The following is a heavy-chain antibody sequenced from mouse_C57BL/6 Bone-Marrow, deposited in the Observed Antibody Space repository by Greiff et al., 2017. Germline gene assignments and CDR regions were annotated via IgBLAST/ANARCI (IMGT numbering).Heavy chain of an antibody. CDR2: INPYNGGT. CDR1: GYTFTDYY. D-gene: IGHD1-1*01. CDR3: AKEYYCGSFYWYFDV. J-gene: IGHJ1*03. Sequence: VQLQQSGPVLVKPGASVKMSCKASGYTFTDYYMNWVKQSHGKSLEWIGVINPYNGGTSYNQKFKGTATLTVDKSSSTAYMELNSLTSEDSAVYYYAKEYYCGSFYWYFDVWGTGTTVTVSS. V-gene: IGHV1-19*01.